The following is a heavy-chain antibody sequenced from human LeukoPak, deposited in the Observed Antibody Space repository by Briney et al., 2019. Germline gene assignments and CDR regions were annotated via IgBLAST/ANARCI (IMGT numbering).Heavy chain of an antibody. CDR2: MNPNSGNT. CDR3: ASEYSSSWYTSTNAFDI. CDR1: GYTFTSYY. Sequence: ASVKVPCKASGYTFTSYYMHWVRQATGQGLEWMGWMNPNSGNTGYAQKFQGRVTITRNTSISTAYMELSSLRSEDTAVYYCASEYSSSWYTSTNAFDIWGQGTMVTVSS. J-gene: IGHJ3*02. V-gene: IGHV1-8*03. D-gene: IGHD6-13*01.